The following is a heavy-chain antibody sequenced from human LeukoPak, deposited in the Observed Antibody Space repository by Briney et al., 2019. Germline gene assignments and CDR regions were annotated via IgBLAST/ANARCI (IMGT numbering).Heavy chain of an antibody. CDR2: IYYSGST. Sequence: SETLSLTCTVSGGSISSYYWSWIRQPPGKGLEWIGYIYYSGSTNYNPSLKSRVSISADTSKNQFSLKLTSVTAADTAVYYCARGDSSSWYGLFDYWGQGTLVTVSS. D-gene: IGHD6-13*01. CDR1: GGSISSYY. J-gene: IGHJ4*02. V-gene: IGHV4-59*12. CDR3: ARGDSSSWYGLFDY.